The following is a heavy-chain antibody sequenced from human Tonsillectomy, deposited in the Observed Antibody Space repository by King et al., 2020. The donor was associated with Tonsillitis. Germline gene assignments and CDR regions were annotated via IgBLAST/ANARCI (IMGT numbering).Heavy chain of an antibody. CDR2: ISSNGGST. D-gene: IGHD4-17*01. CDR1: GFTFSSYA. Sequence: VQLVESGEGLVQPGGSLRLSCAASGFTFSSYAMHWVRQAPGKGLEYVSAISSNGGSTYYADSVKGRFTISRDNSKNTLYLQMGSLRAEDMAVYYCASSYGDYGAGCMDGWGKGTTVTVAS. V-gene: IGHV3-64*02. J-gene: IGHJ6*03. CDR3: ASSYGDYGAGCMDG.